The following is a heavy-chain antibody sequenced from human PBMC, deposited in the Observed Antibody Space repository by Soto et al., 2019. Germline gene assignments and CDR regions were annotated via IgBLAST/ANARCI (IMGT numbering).Heavy chain of an antibody. D-gene: IGHD2-21*02. CDR2: INEDGSEQ. CDR3: ARGDIPEY. Sequence: EVQLVESGGGLVQPGGSLRLSCAASGFTFSSHWMTWVRQAPGKGLEWVANINEDGSEQYYMDAVKVRFTLSRDNAKNSLYLQMNSLRAEDTAVFYCARGDIPEYWGQGTLVTVSS. CDR1: GFTFSSHW. J-gene: IGHJ4*02. V-gene: IGHV3-7*01.